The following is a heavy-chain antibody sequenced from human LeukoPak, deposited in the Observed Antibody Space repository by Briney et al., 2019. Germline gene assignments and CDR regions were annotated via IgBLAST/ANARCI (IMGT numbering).Heavy chain of an antibody. CDR2: IYTSGST. J-gene: IGHJ5*02. CDR3: ASLAAAGTSGWFDP. CDR1: GGSISSYY. D-gene: IGHD6-13*01. Sequence: SETLSLTCTVSGGSISSYYWSWIRQPAGKGLEWIGRIYTSGSTNYNPSLKSRVTMSVDTSKNQFSLKLSSVTAADTAVYYCASLAAAGTSGWFDPWGQGTLVTVSS. V-gene: IGHV4-4*07.